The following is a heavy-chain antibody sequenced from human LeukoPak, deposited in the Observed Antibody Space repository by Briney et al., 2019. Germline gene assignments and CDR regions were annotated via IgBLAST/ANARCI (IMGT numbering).Heavy chain of an antibody. J-gene: IGHJ6*02. CDR3: ARDHCSGGSCYSANYYYGMDV. CDR1: GGSISNYY. Sequence: SETLSLTCTVSGGSISNYYWSWIRQPPGKGLEWIAYISDIGSINYNPSLKSRVTISLDTSKNQFSLKLSSVTAADTAVYYCARDHCSGGSCYSANYYYGMDVWGQGTTVTVSS. V-gene: IGHV4-59*12. CDR2: ISDIGSI. D-gene: IGHD2-15*01.